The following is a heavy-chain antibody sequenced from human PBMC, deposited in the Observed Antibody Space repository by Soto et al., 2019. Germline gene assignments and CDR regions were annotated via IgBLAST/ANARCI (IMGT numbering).Heavy chain of an antibody. D-gene: IGHD3-10*01. CDR2: VSPPFRTS. CDR3: ASVLYYGSGSYSPYGMDV. J-gene: IGHJ6*02. Sequence: QVQLVQSGAEVKKPGSSVKVSCKTSGVSFNNNGIGWVRQAPGHGLEWMGGVSPPFRTSNYGRKFQGRISVTADASTGTVNMELSSLTSEDTAQYYCASVLYYGSGSYSPYGMDVWGQGTTVTVSS. CDR1: GVSFNNNG. V-gene: IGHV1-69*01.